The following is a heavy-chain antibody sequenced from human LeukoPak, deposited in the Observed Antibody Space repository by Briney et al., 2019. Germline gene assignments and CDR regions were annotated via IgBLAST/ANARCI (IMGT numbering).Heavy chain of an antibody. CDR1: GFTFSSYA. D-gene: IGHD3-10*01. CDR2: ISGSGGST. V-gene: IGHV3-23*01. Sequence: GGSLRLSCAASGFTFSSYAMSWVRQAPGKGLEWVSAISGSGGSTYYADSVKGRFTISRDNSKNTLYLQMNSLGAEDTAVYYCAKDGTYYYGSGSFKLDYWGQGTLATVSS. J-gene: IGHJ4*02. CDR3: AKDGTYYYGSGSFKLDY.